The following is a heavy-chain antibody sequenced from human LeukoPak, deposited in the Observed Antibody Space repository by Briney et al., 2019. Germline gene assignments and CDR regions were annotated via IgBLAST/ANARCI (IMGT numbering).Heavy chain of an antibody. CDR2: INHSGST. CDR3: ASAPLAAAPEDAFDI. J-gene: IGHJ3*02. D-gene: IGHD6-13*01. CDR1: GGSFSAYY. Sequence: PSETLSLTCAVYGGSFSAYYWSWIRQPPGKGLEWIGEINHSGSTNYNPSLKSRVTISVDTSKNQFSLKLSSVAAADTAVYYCASAPLAAAPEDAFDIWGQGTMVTVSS. V-gene: IGHV4-34*01.